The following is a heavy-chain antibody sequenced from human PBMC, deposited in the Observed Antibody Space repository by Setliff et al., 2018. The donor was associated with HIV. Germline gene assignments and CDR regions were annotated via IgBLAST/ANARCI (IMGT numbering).Heavy chain of an antibody. J-gene: IGHJ5*02. D-gene: IGHD1-26*01. CDR2: IYYTGNT. Sequence: SETLSLTCTVSGASISSYYWSWIRQPPGKGLEWIGFIYYTGNTNYNPSLKSRVTMSVDTSKNQLSLKLNSVTAADTAVYYCAKEGNSVDNWLDPWGPGTLVTVSS. V-gene: IGHV4-59*12. CDR1: GASISSYY. CDR3: AKEGNSVDNWLDP.